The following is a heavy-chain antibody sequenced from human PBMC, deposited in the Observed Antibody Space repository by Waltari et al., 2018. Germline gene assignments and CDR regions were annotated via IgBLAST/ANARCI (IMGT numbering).Heavy chain of an antibody. J-gene: IGHJ4*02. CDR1: GFTFSSYD. CDR3: ARARDGCDF. V-gene: IGHV3-13*01. CDR2: IGFAGDT. Sequence: EVQLVESGGGLVQPGGSLRLSCAASGFTFSSYDMHWVRQATGGGWEWVSSIGFAGDTYYSGVVKGRFTIYRENAKNSLFLQINSLRDGDTAVYYCARARDGCDFWGQGTLVTVSS.